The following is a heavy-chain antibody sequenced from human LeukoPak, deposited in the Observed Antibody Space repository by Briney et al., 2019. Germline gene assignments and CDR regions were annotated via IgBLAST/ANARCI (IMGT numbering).Heavy chain of an antibody. J-gene: IGHJ4*02. Sequence: GRSLRLSCVASGFTFGSYWMTWVRQAPGKGLEWVAYIQPDGSQGSYVDSVKGRFMISRDNAKKSLYLQMNSLRAEDTAVYYCTRDPLYGALDSWGQGPLVSVSS. V-gene: IGHV3-7*01. CDR1: GFTFGSYW. CDR3: TRDPLYGALDS. D-gene: IGHD4-17*01. CDR2: IQPDGSQG.